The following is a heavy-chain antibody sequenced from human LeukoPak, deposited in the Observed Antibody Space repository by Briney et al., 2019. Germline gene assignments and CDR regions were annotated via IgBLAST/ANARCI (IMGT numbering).Heavy chain of an antibody. D-gene: IGHD3-22*01. V-gene: IGHV4-39*07. CDR3: ARFRDYYYDSSGAPQYYMDV. J-gene: IGHJ6*03. CDR2: IYYSGST. Sequence: SETLSLTCTVSGVSISIPTYYWGWIRQPPGKGLEWIGTIYYSGSTYYNPSLKSRVTISVDTSKNQFSLRLSSVTAADTAVYYCARFRDYYYDSSGAPQYYMDVWGKGTTVTISS. CDR1: GVSISIPTYY.